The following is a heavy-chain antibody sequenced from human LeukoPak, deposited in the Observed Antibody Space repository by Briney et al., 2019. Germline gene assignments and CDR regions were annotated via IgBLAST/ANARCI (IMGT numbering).Heavy chain of an antibody. CDR2: ISSSGSTI. D-gene: IGHD5-24*01. CDR3: ARGENGSWAYFQH. Sequence: GGSLRLSCAASGFTFSSYEMNWVRQAPGKGLEWVSYISSSGSTIYYADSVKGRFTISRDNAKNSLYLQMNSLRAEDTAVYYCARGENGSWAYFQHWGQGTLVTVSS. V-gene: IGHV3-48*03. J-gene: IGHJ1*01. CDR1: GFTFSSYE.